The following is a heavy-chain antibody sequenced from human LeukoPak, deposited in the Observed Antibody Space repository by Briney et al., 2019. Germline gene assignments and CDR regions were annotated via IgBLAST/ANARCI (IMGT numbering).Heavy chain of an antibody. J-gene: IGHJ4*02. CDR3: ARDGEYCGGDCYSIFDY. D-gene: IGHD2-21*02. V-gene: IGHV3-21*01. CDR2: ISSSSSYI. CDR1: GFTFSSYS. Sequence: GGSLRLSCAASGFTFSSYSMSWVRQAPGKGLEWVSSISSSSSYIYYADSVKGRFTISRDNAKNSLYLQMNSLRAEDTAVYYCARDGEYCGGDCYSIFDYWGQGTLVTVSS.